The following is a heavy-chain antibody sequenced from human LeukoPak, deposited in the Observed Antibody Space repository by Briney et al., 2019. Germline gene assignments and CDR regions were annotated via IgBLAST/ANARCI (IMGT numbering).Heavy chain of an antibody. Sequence: ASVKVSCKASGYTFTSYDINWVRQATGQGLEWMGWMNPNSGNTGYAQKFQGRVTMTRNTSISTAYMELSSLRSEDTAVYYCARDWREGEYVGATDNYYFDYWGQGTLVTVSS. CDR3: ARDWREGEYVGATDNYYFDY. J-gene: IGHJ4*02. V-gene: IGHV1-8*01. D-gene: IGHD1-26*01. CDR2: MNPNSGNT. CDR1: GYTFTSYD.